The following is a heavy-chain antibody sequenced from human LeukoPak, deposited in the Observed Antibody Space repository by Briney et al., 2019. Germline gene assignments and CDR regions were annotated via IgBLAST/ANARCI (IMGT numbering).Heavy chain of an antibody. Sequence: KTGGSLRLSCAASGFTFSSYSMNWVRQAPGKGLEWVSSISSSSSYIYYADSVKGRFTISRDNAKNSLYLQMNSLRAEDTAVYYCAREIFTHIAVAGTRGYWGQGTLVTVSS. D-gene: IGHD6-19*01. V-gene: IGHV3-21*01. CDR1: GFTFSSYS. J-gene: IGHJ4*02. CDR3: AREIFTHIAVAGTRGY. CDR2: ISSSSSYI.